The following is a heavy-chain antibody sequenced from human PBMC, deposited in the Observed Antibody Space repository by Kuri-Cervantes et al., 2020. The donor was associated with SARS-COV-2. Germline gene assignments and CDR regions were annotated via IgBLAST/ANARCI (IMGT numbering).Heavy chain of an antibody. CDR1: GFTFSSYA. V-gene: IGHV3-15*01. D-gene: IGHD5-24*01. J-gene: IGHJ4*02. CDR3: TTIRRDGYSY. Sequence: GESLKISCAASGFTFSSYAMSWVRQAPGKGLEWVGRIKSKTDGGTTDYAAPVKGRFTISRDDSKNTLYLQMNSLKTEDTAVYYCTTIRRDGYSYWGQGTLVTVSS. CDR2: IKSKTDGGTT.